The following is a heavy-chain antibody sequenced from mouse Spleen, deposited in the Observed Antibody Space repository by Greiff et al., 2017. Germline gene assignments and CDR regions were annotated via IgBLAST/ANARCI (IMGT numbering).Heavy chain of an antibody. CDR2: IWGDGST. CDR1: GFSLTGYG. J-gene: IGHJ3*01. Sequence: VKLQESGPGLVAPSQSLSITCTVSGFSLTGYGVNWVRQPPGKGLEWLGMIWGDGSTDYNSALKSRLSISKDNSKSQVFLKMNSLQTDDTAMYYCASSAYYSYYSYDPFAYWGQGTLVTVSA. V-gene: IGHV2-6-7*01. D-gene: IGHD2-12*01. CDR3: ASSAYYSYYSYDPFAY.